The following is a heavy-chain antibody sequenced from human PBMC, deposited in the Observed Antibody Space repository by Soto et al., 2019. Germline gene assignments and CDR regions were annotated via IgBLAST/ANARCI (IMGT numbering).Heavy chain of an antibody. CDR2: INAGNGNT. V-gene: IGHV1-3*01. J-gene: IGHJ4*02. Sequence: ASVKVSCKASGYTFTSYAMHWVRQAPGQRLEWMGWINAGNGNTKYSQKFQGRVTITRDTSASTAYMELSSLRSEDTVVYYCARDRVWWLALQFDYWGQGTLVTVSS. CDR1: GYTFTSYA. D-gene: IGHD6-19*01. CDR3: ARDRVWWLALQFDY.